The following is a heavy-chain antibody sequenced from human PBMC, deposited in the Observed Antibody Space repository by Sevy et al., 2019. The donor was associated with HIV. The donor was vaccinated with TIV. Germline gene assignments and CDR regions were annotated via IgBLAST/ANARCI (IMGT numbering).Heavy chain of an antibody. CDR2: IYSGDRT. V-gene: IGHV3-53*01. D-gene: IGHD3-22*01. CDR1: GFTVSSNY. CDR3: ARDRVTYYYDSSGYYTYSYGMDV. J-gene: IGHJ6*02. Sequence: GGSLRLSCAASGFTVSSNYMSWVRQAPGKGLEWVSVIYSGDRTDYADSVKGRFTISRDNSKNTLYLQMNSLRAEDTAVYYCARDRVTYYYDSSGYYTYSYGMDVWGQGTTVTVSS.